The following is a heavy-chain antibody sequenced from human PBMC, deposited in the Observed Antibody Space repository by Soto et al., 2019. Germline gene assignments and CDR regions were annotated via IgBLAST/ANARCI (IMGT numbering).Heavy chain of an antibody. Sequence: GGSLRLSCAASGFTFSSYWMSWVRQAPGKGLEWVANIKQDGSEKYYVDSVKGRFTISRYNAKNSLYLQMNSLRAEDTAVYYCARAPPAYYDFWSGYYGSTDYYMDVWGKGTTVTVSS. CDR3: ARAPPAYYDFWSGYYGSTDYYMDV. J-gene: IGHJ6*03. CDR2: IKQDGSEK. V-gene: IGHV3-7*04. D-gene: IGHD3-3*01. CDR1: GFTFSSYW.